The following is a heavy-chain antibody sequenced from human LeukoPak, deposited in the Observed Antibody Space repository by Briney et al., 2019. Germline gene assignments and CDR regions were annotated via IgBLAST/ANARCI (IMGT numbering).Heavy chain of an antibody. D-gene: IGHD3-22*01. V-gene: IGHV4-59*01. CDR2: IYYSGST. Sequence: SETLSLTCTVSGGSISSYYWSWIRQPPGKGLEWIGYIYYSGSTNYNPSLKSRVTISVDTSKNQFSLKLSSVTAADTAVYYCARGGDYDSSVPPKGNWFDPWGQGTLVTVSS. CDR1: GGSISSYY. CDR3: ARGGDYDSSVPPKGNWFDP. J-gene: IGHJ5*02.